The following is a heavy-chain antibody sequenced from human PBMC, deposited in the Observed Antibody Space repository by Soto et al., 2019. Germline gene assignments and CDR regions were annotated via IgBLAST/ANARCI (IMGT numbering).Heavy chain of an antibody. Sequence: SETLSLTCTVSGGSISSGDYYWSWIRQPPGKGLEWIGYIYYSGSTYYNPSLKSRVTISVDTSKNQFSLKLSSVTAADTAVYYCARGNQQQLEGYYFDYWGQGTLVTVSS. CDR2: IYYSGST. V-gene: IGHV4-30-4*01. D-gene: IGHD6-13*01. CDR1: GGSISSGDYY. J-gene: IGHJ4*02. CDR3: ARGNQQQLEGYYFDY.